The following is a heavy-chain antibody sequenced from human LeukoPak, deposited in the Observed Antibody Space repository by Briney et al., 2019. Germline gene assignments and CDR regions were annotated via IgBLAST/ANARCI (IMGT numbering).Heavy chain of an antibody. Sequence: PSETLSLTCTVSGGSISSYYWSWLRQPAGKGLEWIGRIYTSGSTNYNPSLKSRVTMSVDTSKNQFSLKLISVTAADTAVYYCARAPTTNYYYDSSGYYYDAFDIWGQGTMVTVSS. V-gene: IGHV4-4*07. CDR2: IYTSGST. D-gene: IGHD3-22*01. J-gene: IGHJ3*02. CDR1: GGSISSYY. CDR3: ARAPTTNYYYDSSGYYYDAFDI.